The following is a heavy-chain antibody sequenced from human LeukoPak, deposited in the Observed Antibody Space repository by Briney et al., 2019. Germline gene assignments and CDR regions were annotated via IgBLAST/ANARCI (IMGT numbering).Heavy chain of an antibody. CDR1: GGSISSGGYY. CDR3: ARELGTSFDY. J-gene: IGHJ4*02. CDR2: IYYNGST. D-gene: IGHD2-2*01. V-gene: IGHV4-31*03. Sequence: SQTLSLTCTVSGGSISSGGYYWSWIRQHPGKGLEWIGYIYYNGSTYYNPSLKSRVTISVDTSKNQFSLKLSSVTAADAAVYYCARELGTSFDYWGQGTLVTVSS.